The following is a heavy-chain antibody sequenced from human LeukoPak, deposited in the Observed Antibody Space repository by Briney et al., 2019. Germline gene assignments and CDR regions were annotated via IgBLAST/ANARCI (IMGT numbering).Heavy chain of an antibody. CDR3: ARHTDYDYYYGMDV. J-gene: IGHJ6*02. CDR1: GGSISSYY. CDR2: IYYSGST. V-gene: IGHV4-59*08. Sequence: ASETLSLTCTVSGGSISSYYWSWIRQPPGKGLEWIGYIYYSGSTNYNPSLKSRVTISVDTSKNQFSLKLSSVTAADTAVYYCARHTDYDYYYGMDVWGQGTTLTVSS.